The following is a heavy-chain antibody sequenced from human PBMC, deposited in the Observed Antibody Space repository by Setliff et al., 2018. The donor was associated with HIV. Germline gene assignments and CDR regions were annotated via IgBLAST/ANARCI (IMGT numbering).Heavy chain of an antibody. CDR3: ASYRKAERWLQLGGNFDY. D-gene: IGHD5-12*01. CDR1: GGSISSYY. J-gene: IGHJ4*02. CDR2: IYTTGST. V-gene: IGHV4-4*09. Sequence: SETLSLTCTVSGGSISSYYWSWVRQPPGKGLEWIGYIYTTGSTNYNPSLKSRVTMSVDTSKNQFSLRLTSVTAADTAVYFCASYRKAERWLQLGGNFDYWGQGTLVTVSS.